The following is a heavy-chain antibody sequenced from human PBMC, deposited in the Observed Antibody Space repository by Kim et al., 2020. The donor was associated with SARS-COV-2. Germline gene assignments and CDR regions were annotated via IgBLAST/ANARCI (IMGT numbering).Heavy chain of an antibody. CDR3: AKGARYCSGGSCPHPFDY. Sequence: GGSLRLSCAASGFTFSSYAMSWVRQAPGKGLEWVSAISGSGGSTYYADSVKGRFTISRDNSKNTLYLQMNSLRAEDTAVYYCAKGARYCSGGSCPHPFDYWGQGTLVTVSS. D-gene: IGHD2-15*01. J-gene: IGHJ4*02. CDR1: GFTFSSYA. CDR2: ISGSGGST. V-gene: IGHV3-23*01.